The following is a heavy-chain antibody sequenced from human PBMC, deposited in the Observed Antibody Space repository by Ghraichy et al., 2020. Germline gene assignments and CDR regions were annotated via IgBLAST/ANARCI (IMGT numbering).Heavy chain of an antibody. Sequence: GGSLRLSCAVSGLSVNDAWMSWVRQAPGKGLEWLGRIKGKNEGGTTAYAAPANGRLIISRDESQNTLYLQMNSMKAEDTAVYYCTKDAQKTRTGRKIAGGVNRGDFSYEYGRHVWGQAPTGTVSS. J-gene: IGHJ6*02. V-gene: IGHV3-15*01. CDR1: GLSVNDAW. CDR3: TKDAQKTRTGRKIAGGVNRGDFSYEYGRHV. CDR2: IKGKNEGGTT. D-gene: IGHD3-3*01.